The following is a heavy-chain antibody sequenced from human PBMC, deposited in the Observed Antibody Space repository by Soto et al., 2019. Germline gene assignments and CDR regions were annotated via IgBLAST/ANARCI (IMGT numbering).Heavy chain of an antibody. V-gene: IGHV4-59*01. CDR2: IYYSGST. D-gene: IGHD6-19*01. CDR3: ARGAVADLRY. Sequence: QVQLQESGPGLVKPSETLSLTCTVSGGSISSYYWSWIREPPGKGLEWIGYIYYSGSTNYNPSLKRRVTRSVDTSKNQFALKLSSVTAADTAVYYCARGAVADLRYWGQGTLVTSSS. CDR1: GGSISSYY. J-gene: IGHJ4*02.